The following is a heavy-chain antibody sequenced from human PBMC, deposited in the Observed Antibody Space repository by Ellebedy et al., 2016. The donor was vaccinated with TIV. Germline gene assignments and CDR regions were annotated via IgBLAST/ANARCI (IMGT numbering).Heavy chain of an antibody. V-gene: IGHV3-13*01. CDR3: ARASAGLDY. CDR1: GFTFSSHD. J-gene: IGHJ4*02. Sequence: PGGSLRLSCAASGFTFSSHDMHWVRQGTGKGLEWVSAIGSAGDTSYSGSVKGRFTISRENGKNSGYLQMNSRRAEDTAVYYCARASAGLDYWGQGTLVTVSS. CDR2: IGSAGDT. D-gene: IGHD6-13*01.